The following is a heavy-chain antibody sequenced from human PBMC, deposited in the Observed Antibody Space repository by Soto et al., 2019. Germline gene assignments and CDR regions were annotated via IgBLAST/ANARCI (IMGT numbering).Heavy chain of an antibody. CDR3: ARDREEATAYDAFDI. Sequence: PSETLSLTCTVSGGSISSGGYYWSWIRQHPGKGLEWIGYIYYSGSTYYNPSLKSRVTISVDTSKNQFSLKLSSVTAADTAGYYCARDREEATAYDAFDIWGQGTMVTVSS. D-gene: IGHD1-26*01. J-gene: IGHJ3*02. CDR1: GGSISSGGYY. CDR2: IYYSGST. V-gene: IGHV4-31*03.